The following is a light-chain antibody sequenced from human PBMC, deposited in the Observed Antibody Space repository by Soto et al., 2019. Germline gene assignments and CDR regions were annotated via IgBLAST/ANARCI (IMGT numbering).Light chain of an antibody. V-gene: IGKV3-15*01. Sequence: EIVMMQSPATLSVSPGERATLSCRASQSVSSNLAWYQQKPGQAPRLLIYGASTRATGIPARFSGSGSGTEFTLTISSPQSEDFAVYYCQQYNNWPRTFGQGTKV. J-gene: IGKJ1*01. CDR3: QQYNNWPRT. CDR2: GAS. CDR1: QSVSSN.